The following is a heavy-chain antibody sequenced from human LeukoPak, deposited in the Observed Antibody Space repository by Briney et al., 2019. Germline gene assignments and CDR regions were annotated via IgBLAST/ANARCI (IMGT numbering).Heavy chain of an antibody. CDR3: ARGGSYLSAFDI. Sequence: GGSLRLSCAASGFTFASYALSWVRQAPGKGLEWVSAISGSGGSTYYSDSVRGRFTISRDNSKNTLYLQMNSLRAEDTAVYYCARGGSYLSAFDIWGQGTMVTVSS. CDR2: ISGSGGST. J-gene: IGHJ3*02. V-gene: IGHV3-23*01. CDR1: GFTFASYA. D-gene: IGHD1-26*01.